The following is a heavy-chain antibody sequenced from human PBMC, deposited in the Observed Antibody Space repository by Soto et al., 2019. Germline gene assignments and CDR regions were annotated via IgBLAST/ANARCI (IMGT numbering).Heavy chain of an antibody. D-gene: IGHD3-3*01. Sequence: ASVKVSCKASGYTFTSYDINWVRQATGQGLEWMGWMNPNSGNTGYAQKFQGRVTMTRNTSISTAYMELSSLRSEDTAVYYCARGLSKEFWSGYNWFDPWGQGTLLTVSS. J-gene: IGHJ5*02. CDR3: ARGLSKEFWSGYNWFDP. V-gene: IGHV1-8*01. CDR2: MNPNSGNT. CDR1: GYTFTSYD.